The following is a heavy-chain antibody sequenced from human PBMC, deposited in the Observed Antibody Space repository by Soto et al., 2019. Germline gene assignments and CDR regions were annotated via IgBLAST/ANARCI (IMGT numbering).Heavy chain of an antibody. CDR3: ARGRRCSSISCQKRIPQFDY. V-gene: IGHV4-34*01. D-gene: IGHD2-2*01. Sequence: SETLSLTCAVYGGSFSGYYWSWIRQRPGKGLEWMGEINHSGSTTYNPSLKSRVTISVATSKNQFSLKLSSVTAADTAVYYCARGRRCSSISCQKRIPQFDYWGQGTLLTVSS. CDR2: INHSGST. CDR1: GGSFSGYY. J-gene: IGHJ4*02.